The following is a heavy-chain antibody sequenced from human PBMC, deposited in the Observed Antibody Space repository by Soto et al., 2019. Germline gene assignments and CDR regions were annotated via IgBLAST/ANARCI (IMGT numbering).Heavy chain of an antibody. V-gene: IGHV3-23*01. J-gene: IGHJ4*02. Sequence: QPGGSLRLSXAASGFTFSNYAMSWVRQAPGKGLEWVSTISGRGGNTYYADSVKGRFTISRDNSRNTLYLQMDSLRVEDSAVYSCAKAGCSGGTCYLYYFDYWGQGALVTVSS. CDR1: GFTFSNYA. CDR2: ISGRGGNT. D-gene: IGHD2-15*01. CDR3: AKAGCSGGTCYLYYFDY.